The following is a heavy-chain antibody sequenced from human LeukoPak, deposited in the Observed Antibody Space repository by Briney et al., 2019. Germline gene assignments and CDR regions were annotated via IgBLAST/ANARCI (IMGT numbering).Heavy chain of an antibody. V-gene: IGHV1-69*05. CDR3: ASEGEDGYSRGRGAFNV. CDR2: IIPLFGTA. CDR1: GGTFSSYP. Sequence: SVKVSCKASGGTFSSYPISWVRQAPGQGLEWMGGIIPLFGTANYAQKFQCRVTITTPESTSTAYMALSCMRSQDPAGSYCASEGEDGYSRGRGAFNVWGQGTMVTVSS. J-gene: IGHJ3*01. D-gene: IGHD5-24*01.